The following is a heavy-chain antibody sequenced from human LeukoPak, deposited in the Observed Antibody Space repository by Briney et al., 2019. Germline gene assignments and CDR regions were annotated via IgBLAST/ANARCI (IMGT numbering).Heavy chain of an antibody. V-gene: IGHV1-18*01. CDR3: ARDRWSSSSSEGTLDI. CDR1: GYTFTKYA. Sequence: ASVKVSCKASGYTFTKYAISWVRQAPGQGLDWMGWISAYNGNKVYAQELQGRVTTTTDTSTSTAYMELRSLRSDDTAVYYCARDRWSSSSSEGTLDIWGQGTMVTVSS. D-gene: IGHD6-6*01. CDR2: ISAYNGNK. J-gene: IGHJ3*02.